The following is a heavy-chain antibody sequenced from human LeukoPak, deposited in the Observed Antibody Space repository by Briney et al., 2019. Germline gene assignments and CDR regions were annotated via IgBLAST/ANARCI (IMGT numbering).Heavy chain of an antibody. CDR3: AKDPLHYDSSHWVDY. Sequence: PGGSLRLSCAASGFTFSSYAMSWVRQVPGKGLEWVTSISGSGGRTYYADSVKGRFTISRDNFKNTLYLQMNNLRAEDTALYYCAKDPLHYDSSHWVDYWGQGTLVTVSS. V-gene: IGHV3-23*01. J-gene: IGHJ4*02. D-gene: IGHD3-3*01. CDR1: GFTFSSYA. CDR2: ISGSGGRT.